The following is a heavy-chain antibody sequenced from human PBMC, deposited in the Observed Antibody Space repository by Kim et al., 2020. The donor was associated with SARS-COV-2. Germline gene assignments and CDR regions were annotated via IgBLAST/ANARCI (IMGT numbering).Heavy chain of an antibody. Sequence: SETLSLTCAVYGGSFSGYYWSWIRQPPGKGLEWIGEINHSGSTNYNPSLKSRVTISVDTSKNQFSLKLSSVTAADTAVYYCARVPLYYYGSGSYFAPIDYWGQGTLVTVSS. CDR2: INHSGST. V-gene: IGHV4-34*01. D-gene: IGHD3-10*01. CDR3: ARVPLYYYGSGSYFAPIDY. J-gene: IGHJ4*02. CDR1: GGSFSGYY.